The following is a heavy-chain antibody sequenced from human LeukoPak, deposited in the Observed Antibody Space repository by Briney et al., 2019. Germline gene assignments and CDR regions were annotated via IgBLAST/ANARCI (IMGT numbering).Heavy chain of an antibody. V-gene: IGHV3-23*01. CDR2: IGPGGSDT. D-gene: IGHD4-17*01. CDR3: AKDLTDGDGRWEFDL. CDR1: GFSLSSYA. J-gene: IGHJ5*02. Sequence: GGSLRLSCVGSGFSLSSYATSWVRQAPGEGLQWVAGIGPGGSDTYYLDAVKGRFTISKDTSKNPLYLQMNSLRAEDTAVYHCAKDLTDGDGRWEFDLWGKGTLVSVSS.